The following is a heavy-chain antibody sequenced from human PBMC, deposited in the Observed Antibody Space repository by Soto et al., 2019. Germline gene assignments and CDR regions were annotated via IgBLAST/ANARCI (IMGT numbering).Heavy chain of an antibody. V-gene: IGHV1-18*04. CDR1: GYTFTSYG. CDR3: ARDRYCSSTSCHQEYSYYYGMDV. D-gene: IGHD2-2*01. Sequence: GASVKVSCKASGYTFTSYGSSWVRQAPGQGLEWMGWISAYNGNTNYAQKLQGRVTMTTDTSTSTAYMELRSLRSDDTAVYYCARDRYCSSTSCHQEYSYYYGMDVWGQGTTVTVSS. J-gene: IGHJ6*02. CDR2: ISAYNGNT.